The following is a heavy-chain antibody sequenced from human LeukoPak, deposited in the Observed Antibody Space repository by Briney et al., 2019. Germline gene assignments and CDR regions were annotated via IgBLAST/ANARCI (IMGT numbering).Heavy chain of an antibody. V-gene: IGHV1-2*02. CDR3: ARDGWYKSYMDV. CDR2: INPSSGGT. D-gene: IGHD6-19*01. CDR1: GYTFTDYY. Sequence: ASVKVSCKASGYTFTDYYLHWVRQAPGQGLEWMGWINPSSGGTNYAQKFQGRVTMTRDTSIGTAYMELSRLRSDDTAVYYCARDGWYKSYMDVWGKGTTVIVSS. J-gene: IGHJ6*03.